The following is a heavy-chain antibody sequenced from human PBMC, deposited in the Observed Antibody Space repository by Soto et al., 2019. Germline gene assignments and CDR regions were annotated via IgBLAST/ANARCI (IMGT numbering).Heavy chain of an antibody. V-gene: IGHV1-69*01. Sequence: QVQLVQSGAEVKRPGSSVKLSCKASGGTFTYYGISWVRQAPGQGLEWMGGIIPIIGPATYAQKFQGRLTITADQSTSKAYMELSSIGSEDTALDVCARDLASTIAGPPRITTSGGLDPWGQGTMVTVSS. CDR3: ARDLASTIAGPPRITTSGGLDP. CDR1: GGTFTYYG. D-gene: IGHD5-12*01. CDR2: IIPIIGPA. J-gene: IGHJ5*02.